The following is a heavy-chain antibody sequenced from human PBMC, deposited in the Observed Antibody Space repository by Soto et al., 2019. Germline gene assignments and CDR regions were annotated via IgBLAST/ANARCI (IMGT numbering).Heavy chain of an antibody. V-gene: IGHV4-31*03. D-gene: IGHD6-13*01. CDR3: PRVSATGTRWFGP. CDR2: VHYRGNT. Sequence: PSETLSLTCTVSGGSVSSCAYYWGWVRQNPGKGLVWIGYVHYRGNTYYNPSLMSRVNISIDTSQNQFSMMLSADTAADTAVYFCPRVSATGTRWFGPWGQGTQVTVSS. CDR1: GGSVSSCAYY. J-gene: IGHJ5*02.